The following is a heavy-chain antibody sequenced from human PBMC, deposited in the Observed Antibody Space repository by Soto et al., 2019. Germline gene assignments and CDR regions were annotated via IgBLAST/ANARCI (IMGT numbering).Heavy chain of an antibody. CDR3: XRDXLXXXXXXXXXXWFDP. V-gene: IGHV1-69*08. Sequence: QVQLVQSGAEVKKPGSSVKVSCKASGGTFSSYTISWVRQAPGQGLEWMGRIIPILGIANYAQKFQGRVTITADKSTSTAYMELSSLRSEDTAVXYCXRDXLXXXXXXXXXXWFDPWGQGTLVTVSS. CDR1: GGTFSSYT. CDR2: IIPILGIA. J-gene: IGHJ5*02.